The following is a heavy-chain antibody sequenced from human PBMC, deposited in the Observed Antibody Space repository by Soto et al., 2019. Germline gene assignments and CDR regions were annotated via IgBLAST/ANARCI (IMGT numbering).Heavy chain of an antibody. Sequence: XSVKVSCNVSGYSLTELSMHWVRQAPGKGLEWMGGFDPEDGETIYAQKFQGRVTMTEDTSTDTAYMELSSLRSEDTAVYYCATPSDIAVAGMWGQGTLVTVSS. CDR3: ATPSDIAVAGM. CDR1: GYSLTELS. J-gene: IGHJ4*02. V-gene: IGHV1-24*01. CDR2: FDPEDGET. D-gene: IGHD6-19*01.